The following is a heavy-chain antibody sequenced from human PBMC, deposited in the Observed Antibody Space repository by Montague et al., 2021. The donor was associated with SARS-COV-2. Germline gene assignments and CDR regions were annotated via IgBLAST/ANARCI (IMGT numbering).Heavy chain of an antibody. D-gene: IGHD6-13*01. V-gene: IGHV4-4*07. J-gene: IGHJ4*02. CDR2: ISAGGGA. Sequence: SETLSLTCTVSGDSITYFYWNWIRQPAGNGLEWIGRISAGGGANYNPSLKSRVTMAMDTPKRQLSLKLNSVTAEDTAVYYCAGDVVAAPGTFDYWGQGTLVTVSS. CDR3: AGDVVAAPGTFDY. CDR1: GDSITYFY.